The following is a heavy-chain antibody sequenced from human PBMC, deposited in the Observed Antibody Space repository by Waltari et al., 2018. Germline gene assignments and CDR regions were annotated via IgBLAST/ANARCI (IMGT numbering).Heavy chain of an antibody. CDR3: ARGLMVKTTYFNH. J-gene: IGHJ4*02. CDR1: GGPISTYY. D-gene: IGHD2-8*01. Sequence: QVQLQESGPGLVRPSETLSLTCIVSGGPISTYYWNWIRQPPGKGLEWIGSIFYSGTTNFNPSLKSRVTMSVDTSKNQFSLTMTSVTAADTAVYFCARGLMVKTTYFNHWGRGALVTVSS. V-gene: IGHV4-59*08. CDR2: IFYSGTT.